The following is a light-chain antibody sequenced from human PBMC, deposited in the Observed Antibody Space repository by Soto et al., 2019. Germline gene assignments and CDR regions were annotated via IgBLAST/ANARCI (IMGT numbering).Light chain of an antibody. Sequence: DIQMTQSPSSLSASVGDRVTITCRASQYISTYLNWYQHKPGKAPKLLIYAASSLQSGVPSSFSGSGSVTDFTLTISSLQPEDFATYYCQQSYSSPWTFGQGTKVEIK. CDR1: QYISTY. J-gene: IGKJ1*01. CDR3: QQSYSSPWT. CDR2: AAS. V-gene: IGKV1-39*01.